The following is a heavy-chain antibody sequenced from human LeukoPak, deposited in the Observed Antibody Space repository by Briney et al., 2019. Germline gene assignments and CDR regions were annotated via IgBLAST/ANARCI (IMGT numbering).Heavy chain of an antibody. V-gene: IGHV1-18*01. J-gene: IGHJ6*04. D-gene: IGHD3-22*01. Sequence: ASVKVSCKASGYTFTSYGISWVRQAPGQGLEWMGWISAYNGNTNYAQKLQGRVTMTTDTSTSTAYMELRSLRSDDTAVYYCARVSDYYDSSRHSPDVRSAGGYYGMDVWGKGTTVTVSS. CDR3: ARVSDYYDSSRHSPDVRSAGGYYGMDV. CDR2: ISAYNGNT. CDR1: GYTFTSYG.